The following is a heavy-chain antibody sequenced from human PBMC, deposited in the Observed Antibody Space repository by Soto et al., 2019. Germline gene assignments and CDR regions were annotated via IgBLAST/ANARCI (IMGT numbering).Heavy chain of an antibody. CDR2: ISATGNT. CDR3: ARSSVAGPEYLQY. D-gene: IGHD6-19*01. CDR1: GVSISSYY. V-gene: IGHV4-4*07. Sequence: QVQLQESGPGLVKPSETLSLTCTVSGVSISSYYWSWVRQPAGKGLEWIGHISATGNTKYNPSLKSRVIMSMDTSKNQFSLRLTSLTAADTALYYCARSSVAGPEYLQYWGQGTLVTVSS. J-gene: IGHJ1*01.